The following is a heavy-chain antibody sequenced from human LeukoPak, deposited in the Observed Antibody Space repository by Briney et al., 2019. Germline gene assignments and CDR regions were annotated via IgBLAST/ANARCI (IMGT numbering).Heavy chain of an antibody. CDR1: GYTFTSYC. D-gene: IGHD3-3*01. Sequence: ASVKVSCTASGYTFTSYCIRWVRQPPGQGREWVGWITAYNCNKNYAQMLQGRVTTTTATYTSTAYMELRSLRSDDTAVYYCARDHSAISLYYWGQGTLVTVSS. J-gene: IGHJ4*02. CDR3: ARDHSAISLYY. V-gene: IGHV1-18*01. CDR2: ITAYNCNK.